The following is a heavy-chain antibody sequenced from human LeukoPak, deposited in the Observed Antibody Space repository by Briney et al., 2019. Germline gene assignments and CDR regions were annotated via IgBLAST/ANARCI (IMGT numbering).Heavy chain of an antibody. D-gene: IGHD2-2*01. CDR3: ARALGQLPSRY. CDR1: GYSISSGYY. J-gene: IGHJ4*02. Sequence: PSETLSLTCTVSGYSISSGYYWGWIRQPPGKGLEWIGSIYHSGSTYYNPSLKSRVTISVDTSKNQFSLKLSSVTAADTAVYYCARALGQLPSRYWGQGTLGTVSS. V-gene: IGHV4-38-2*02. CDR2: IYHSGST.